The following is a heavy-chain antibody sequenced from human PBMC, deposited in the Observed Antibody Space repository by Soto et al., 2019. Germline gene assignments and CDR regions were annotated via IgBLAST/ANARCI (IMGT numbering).Heavy chain of an antibody. CDR2: INHSRDT. J-gene: IGHJ4*02. V-gene: IGHV4-34*01. Sequence: SETLSLTCAVYGGSFSDYYWNWIRQPPGKGLEWIGEINHSRDTNYNPSLKSRVTISVDTSKNQFSLKLSSVTAADTAVYYCARVPRVAATLVDYWGQGTLVTVSS. CDR1: GGSFSDYY. D-gene: IGHD2-15*01. CDR3: ARVPRVAATLVDY.